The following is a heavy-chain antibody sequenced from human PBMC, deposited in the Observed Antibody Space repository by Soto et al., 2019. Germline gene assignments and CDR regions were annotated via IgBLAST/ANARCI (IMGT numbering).Heavy chain of an antibody. CDR1: GGTFSSYA. D-gene: IGHD6-19*01. CDR2: IIPIFGTA. CDR3: ARDPYSSGRPINNWFDP. V-gene: IGHV1-69*06. Sequence: QVQLVQSGAEVKKPGSSVKVSCKASGGTFSSYAISWVRQAPGQGLEWMGGIIPIFGTANYAQKFQGRVTITADKSTSTAYMELSSLRSEDTAVYYCARDPYSSGRPINNWFDPWGQGTLVTVSS. J-gene: IGHJ5*02.